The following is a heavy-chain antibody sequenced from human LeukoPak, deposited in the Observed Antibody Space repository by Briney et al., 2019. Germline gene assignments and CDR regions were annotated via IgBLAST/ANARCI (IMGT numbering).Heavy chain of an antibody. CDR2: INTNSGDT. V-gene: IGHV1-2*02. Sequence: ASVKVSCKASGYTFTGYYVHWVRQAPGQGLEWMGWINTNSGDTNYAQKFQGRVTMTRDTSISTAYMDLSRLRSDDTAVYYCTRRSYDSSGYYQISDFDYWGQGTLVTVPS. D-gene: IGHD3-22*01. CDR3: TRRSYDSSGYYQISDFDY. J-gene: IGHJ4*02. CDR1: GYTFTGYY.